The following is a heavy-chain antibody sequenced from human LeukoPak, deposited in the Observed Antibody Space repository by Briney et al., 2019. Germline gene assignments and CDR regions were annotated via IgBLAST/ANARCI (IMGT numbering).Heavy chain of an antibody. V-gene: IGHV1-18*01. CDR2: ISVYNGDT. D-gene: IGHD6-19*01. CDR3: ARDWEYSSGWGRNSGWGRPSGGWFDP. J-gene: IGHJ5*02. CDR1: GYTFTSYG. Sequence: ASVKVSFKSSGYTFTSYGISWVRQAPGEGLEWVGWISVYNGDTKYVQKLQGRVTMTTDTSTNTAYMELRSLRSDDTAVYYCARDWEYSSGWGRNSGWGRPSGGWFDPWGQGTLVTVSS.